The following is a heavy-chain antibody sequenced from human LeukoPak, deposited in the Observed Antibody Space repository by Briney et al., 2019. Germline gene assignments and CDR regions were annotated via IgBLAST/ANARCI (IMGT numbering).Heavy chain of an antibody. CDR1: GYTFSNYG. CDR2: ISGYNGST. Sequence: GASVKVSCRASGYTFSNYGIAWVRQAPGQGLEWMGWISGYNGSTKYAQNFQGRVTMTIDTSTSTAYMDLRSLRSDDTAMYFCARSGLGTIAAVPFHYWGQGTLVAVSS. J-gene: IGHJ4*02. V-gene: IGHV1-18*01. D-gene: IGHD5-24*01. CDR3: ARSGLGTIAAVPFHY.